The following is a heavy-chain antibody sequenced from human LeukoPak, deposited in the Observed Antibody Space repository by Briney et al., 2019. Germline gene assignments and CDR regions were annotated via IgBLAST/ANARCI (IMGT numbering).Heavy chain of an antibody. V-gene: IGHV4-30-4*01. CDR1: GGSISSGDYY. Sequence: SETLSLTCTVSGGSISSGDYYWSWIRQPPGKGLEWIGYIYYSGSTYYNPSLKSRVTISVDTSKNQFSLKLSSVTAADTAVYYCARGGSGYYDSSGYIGYWGQGTLVTVSS. J-gene: IGHJ4*02. D-gene: IGHD3-22*01. CDR3: ARGGSGYYDSSGYIGY. CDR2: IYYSGST.